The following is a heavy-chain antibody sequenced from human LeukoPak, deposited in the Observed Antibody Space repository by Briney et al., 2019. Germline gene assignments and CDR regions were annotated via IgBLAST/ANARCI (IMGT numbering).Heavy chain of an antibody. Sequence: ASVKVSCKASGYTFTSYDINRVRHATGQGLEWMGWMNPNSGNTGYAQKFQGRVTMTRNTSISTAYMELSSLRSEDTAVYYCARARSSGSYLWGAYYYYYMDVWGKGTTVTVSS. CDR1: GYTFTSYD. CDR2: MNPNSGNT. V-gene: IGHV1-8*01. D-gene: IGHD1-26*01. CDR3: ARARSSGSYLWGAYYYYYMDV. J-gene: IGHJ6*03.